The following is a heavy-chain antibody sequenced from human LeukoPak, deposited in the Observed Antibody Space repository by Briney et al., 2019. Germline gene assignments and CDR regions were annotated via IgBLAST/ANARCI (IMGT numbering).Heavy chain of an antibody. CDR2: IYYSGST. J-gene: IGHJ3*02. D-gene: IGHD3-3*01. Sequence: SETLSLTCTVSGGSISSSSYYWGWIRQPPGKGLEWIGSIYYSGSTYYNPSLKSRVTISVDTSKNQFSLKLSSVTAADTAVYYCASHTDTIFGVVIISQAFDIWGQGTMVTVSS. CDR3: ASHTDTIFGVVIISQAFDI. V-gene: IGHV4-39*01. CDR1: GGSISSSSYY.